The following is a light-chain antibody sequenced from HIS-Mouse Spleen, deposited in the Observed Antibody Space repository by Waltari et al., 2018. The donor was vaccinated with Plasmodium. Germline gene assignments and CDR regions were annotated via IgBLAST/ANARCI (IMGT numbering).Light chain of an antibody. J-gene: IGKJ2*01. CDR3: QQRSNWPPYT. Sequence: EIVLTQSPATLSLSPGERATLSCRASRSVSSYSAWYQQKPGQAPRLLINDASNSATGITARFSGSGSGTDVTLTISSREPEDVAVDYCQQRSNWPPYTFGQGTKLEIK. CDR1: RSVSSY. CDR2: DAS. V-gene: IGKV3-11*01.